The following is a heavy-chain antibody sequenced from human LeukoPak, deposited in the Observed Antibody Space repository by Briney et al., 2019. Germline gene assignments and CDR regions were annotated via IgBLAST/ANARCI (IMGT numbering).Heavy chain of an antibody. D-gene: IGHD3-16*02. J-gene: IGHJ6*02. Sequence: DSVKGRFTISRDNSKNTLYLQMNSLRAEDTAVYYCAKDLSGSAYYYYGMDVWGQGTTVTVSS. V-gene: IGHV3-30*02. CDR3: AKDLSGSAYYYYGMDV.